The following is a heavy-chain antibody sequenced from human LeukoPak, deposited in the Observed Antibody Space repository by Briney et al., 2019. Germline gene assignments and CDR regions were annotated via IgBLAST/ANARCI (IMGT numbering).Heavy chain of an antibody. CDR1: GGSFSGYY. D-gene: IGHD2-2*01. V-gene: IGHV4-34*01. Sequence: SETLSLTCAVYGGSFSGYYWSWIRQPPGKGLEWIGEINHSGSTNYNPSLKSQVTISVDTSKNQFSLKLSSVTAADTAVYYCARRGYCSSTSCKNGRGGFDYWGQGTLVTVSS. CDR3: ARRGYCSSTSCKNGRGGFDY. CDR2: INHSGST. J-gene: IGHJ4*02.